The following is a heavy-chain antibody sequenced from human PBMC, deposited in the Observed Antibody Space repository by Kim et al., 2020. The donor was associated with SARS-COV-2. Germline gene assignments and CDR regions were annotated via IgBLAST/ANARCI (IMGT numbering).Heavy chain of an antibody. D-gene: IGHD3-10*01. J-gene: IGHJ6*01. CDR1: GGSISSYY. CDR3: ARTLPPYYYGSGSLYGMD. Sequence: SETLSLTCTVSGGSISSYYWSWSRLPAGKGLEWVGLIYTSGSTNSNPSLKRQVTMSVDTSKTQFSLKLSPVTAADTAVDDCARTLPPYYYGSGSLYGMD. V-gene: IGHV4-4*07. CDR2: IYTSGST.